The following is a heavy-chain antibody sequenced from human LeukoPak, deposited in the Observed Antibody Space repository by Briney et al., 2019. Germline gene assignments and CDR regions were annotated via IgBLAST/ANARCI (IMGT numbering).Heavy chain of an antibody. D-gene: IGHD3-9*01. CDR2: ISSSGSTI. V-gene: IGHV3-11*01. J-gene: IGHJ6*02. CDR1: GFTFSDYY. Sequence: PGGSLRLSCAASGFTFSDYYMSWIRQAPGKGLEWVSYISSSGSTIYYADSVKGRFTISRDNAKNSLYLQMNSLRAEDTAVYYCARELRYFGWLHRYYYYGMDVWGQGTTVTVSS. CDR3: ARELRYFGWLHRYYYYGMDV.